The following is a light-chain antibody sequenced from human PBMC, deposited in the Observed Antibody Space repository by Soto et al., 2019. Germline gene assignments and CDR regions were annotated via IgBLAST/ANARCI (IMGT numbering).Light chain of an antibody. CDR2: FGS. CDR1: QSLLHTNGYNY. Sequence: DIVMTQSPLSLPVTPGEPASISCRSSQSLLHTNGYNYFDWYLQKPGQSPQLLIYFGSTRASGVSDRFSGSGSGTDCTLKISRVEAEDVWVYYCMKALQTPLTFGGGTRVEIK. V-gene: IGKV2-28*01. J-gene: IGKJ4*01. CDR3: MKALQTPLT.